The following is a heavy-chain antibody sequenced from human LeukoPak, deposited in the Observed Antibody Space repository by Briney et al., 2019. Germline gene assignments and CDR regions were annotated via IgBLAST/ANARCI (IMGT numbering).Heavy chain of an antibody. CDR3: TTEGSGYYIAPDFDY. Sequence: GGSLRLSCAASGFTFSNAWMSWVRQAPGKGLEWVGRIKSKTDGGTTDYAAPVKGRFTISRDDSKNTLYLQMNSLKTEDTAVYYCTTEGSGYYIAPDFDYWGQGTLVTVSS. D-gene: IGHD3-22*01. V-gene: IGHV3-15*01. CDR2: IKSKTDGGTT. CDR1: GFTFSNAW. J-gene: IGHJ4*02.